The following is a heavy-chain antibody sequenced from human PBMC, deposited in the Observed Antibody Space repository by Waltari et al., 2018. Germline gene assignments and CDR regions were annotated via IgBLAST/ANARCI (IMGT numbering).Heavy chain of an antibody. CDR2: IDPSDSET. Sequence: EVRLVQSGAEVKKAGESMRISCEGSGYTFTNYWISWVRQMPGKGLEWLGRIDPSDSETNYSPSLQGHVTISVDTSKSVAYLQWSSLKASDVAIYYCTRGYTEGTIAPEGYWGQGTLVTVSS. V-gene: IGHV5-10-1*03. J-gene: IGHJ4*02. CDR1: GYTFTNYW. CDR3: TRGYTEGTIAPEGY. D-gene: IGHD3-16*02.